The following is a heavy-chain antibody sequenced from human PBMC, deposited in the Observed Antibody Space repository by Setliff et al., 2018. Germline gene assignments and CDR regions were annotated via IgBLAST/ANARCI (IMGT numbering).Heavy chain of an antibody. V-gene: IGHV1-69*06. CDR3: ARVRLVATTNYYYYYYYMDV. CDR1: GGTFSSYA. D-gene: IGHD5-12*01. Sequence: SVKVSCKASGGTFSSYAISWVRQAPGQGLEWMGRIIPIFGTANYAQKFQGRVTITADKSTSTAYMELSSLRSEDTAVYYCARVRLVATTNYYYYYYYMDVWGKGTTVTVSS. CDR2: IIPIFGTA. J-gene: IGHJ6*03.